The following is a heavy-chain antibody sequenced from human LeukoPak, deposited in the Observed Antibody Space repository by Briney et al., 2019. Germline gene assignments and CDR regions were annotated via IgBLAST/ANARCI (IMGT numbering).Heavy chain of an antibody. CDR3: AREGGDSMIQGVIAD. D-gene: IGHD3-10*01. Sequence: GGSLILSCSASGFTVSSDYMSWVRQAPGKGLEWVSVIYAGGATAYADSVKGRFIISRDNSKNTLYLQMNSLRAEDTALYYCAREGGDSMIQGVIADWGQGTLVTVPS. CDR2: IYAGGAT. CDR1: GFTVSSDY. V-gene: IGHV3-53*01. J-gene: IGHJ4*02.